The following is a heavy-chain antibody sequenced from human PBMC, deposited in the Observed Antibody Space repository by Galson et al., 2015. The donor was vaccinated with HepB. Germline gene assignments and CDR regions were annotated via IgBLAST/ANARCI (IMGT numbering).Heavy chain of an antibody. CDR2: ISGSGGST. D-gene: IGHD2-15*01. Sequence: SLRLSCAASGFTFSSYGMHWVRQAPGKGLEWVAVISGSGGSTYYADSVKGRFTISRDNSKNTLYLQMNSLRAEDTAVYYCAKDHPLIVVVVGYWFDPWGQGTLVTISS. J-gene: IGHJ5*02. V-gene: IGHV3-23*01. CDR1: GFTFSSYG. CDR3: AKDHPLIVVVVGYWFDP.